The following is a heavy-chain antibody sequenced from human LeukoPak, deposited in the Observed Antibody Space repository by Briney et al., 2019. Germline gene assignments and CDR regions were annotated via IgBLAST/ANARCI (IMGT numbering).Heavy chain of an antibody. CDR1: GGSISGGDYY. D-gene: IGHD2-8*01. CDR2: ISGSGGST. Sequence: PSETLSLTCTVSGGSISGGDYYWSWIRQPPGKGLEWVSAISGSGGSTFYADSVKGRFTMSRDNSKNTLYLQMNSLRAEDTAVYYCAKEASYCTNGVCYSRIFDTWGQGTLVTVSS. J-gene: IGHJ5*02. CDR3: AKEASYCTNGVCYSRIFDT. V-gene: IGHV3-23*01.